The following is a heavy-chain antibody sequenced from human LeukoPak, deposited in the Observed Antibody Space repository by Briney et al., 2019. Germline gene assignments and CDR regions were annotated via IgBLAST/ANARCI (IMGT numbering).Heavy chain of an antibody. CDR3: ASDDYYDSSGYHQDAFAF. J-gene: IGHJ3*01. CDR2: IYYSGST. CDR1: GGPSSSYY. D-gene: IGHD3-22*01. Sequence: SETLSLTCTVSGGPSSSYYWSWLGQPPGKGLEWIGYIYYSGSTNYNPSFKSRVTISVDTSKNQFSLKLSSVTAADTAVYYCASDDYYDSSGYHQDAFAFCCQGTMVTVSS. V-gene: IGHV4-59*01.